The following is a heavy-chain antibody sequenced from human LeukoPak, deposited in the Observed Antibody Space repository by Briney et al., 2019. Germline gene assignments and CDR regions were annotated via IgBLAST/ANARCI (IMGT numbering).Heavy chain of an antibody. J-gene: IGHJ5*02. CDR2: IYYSGST. CDR3: ASTNCSSTSCFGANWFGP. CDR1: GGSITSGDYY. V-gene: IGHV4-30-4*08. Sequence: KPSETLSLTXTVSGGSITSGDYYWSWIRQSPGRGLEWIGYIYYSGSTYYNPSLKSRVNISVDTSKSQFSLKLSSVTAADTAVYFCASTNCSSTSCFGANWFGPWGQGTLVTVSS. D-gene: IGHD2-2*01.